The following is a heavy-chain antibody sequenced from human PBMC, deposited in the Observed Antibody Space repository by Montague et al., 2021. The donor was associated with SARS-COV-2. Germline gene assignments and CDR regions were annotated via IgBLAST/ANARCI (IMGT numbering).Heavy chain of an antibody. V-gene: IGHV4-59*01. CDR3: ARGATRTFDY. CDR2: IFYRGTT. J-gene: IGHJ4*02. Sequence: SETLSLTCTVSGASMTYFYWRRIRQTTEKGLEWIGYIFYRGTTKYKPSLESRVTITVDTSKDQFYLKLNSVTAADTAVYYRARGATRTFDYWGQGTRVTVSS. D-gene: IGHD1-1*01. CDR1: GASMTYFY.